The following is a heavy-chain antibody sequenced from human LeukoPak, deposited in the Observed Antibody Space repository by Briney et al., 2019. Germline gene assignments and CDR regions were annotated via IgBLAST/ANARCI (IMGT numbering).Heavy chain of an antibody. CDR3: ARDRYYYDSSGYGFDY. J-gene: IGHJ4*02. CDR2: INHSGST. D-gene: IGHD3-22*01. V-gene: IGHV4-34*01. Sequence: SETLSLTCAVYGGSFSGYYWSWIRQPPGKGLEWIGEINHSGSTNYNPSLKSRVTISVDTSKNQFSLQLNSVTPEDTAVYYCARDRYYYDSSGYGFDYWGQGTLVTVSS. CDR1: GGSFSGYY.